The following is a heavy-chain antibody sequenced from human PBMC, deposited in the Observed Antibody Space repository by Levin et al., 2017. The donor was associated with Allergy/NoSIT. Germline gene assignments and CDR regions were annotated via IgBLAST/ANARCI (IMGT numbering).Heavy chain of an antibody. CDR1: GYTFSSYG. Sequence: ASVKVSCKASGYTFSSYGFSWVRQAPGQGLEWMGWISGYNGNTKYAQKFQGRVTMTTDTPTSTAYMELRSLRSDDTDVYYCARDTSLEWLTINYYDMDVWGKGTTVTVSS. CDR2: ISGYNGNT. J-gene: IGHJ6*03. D-gene: IGHD3-3*01. V-gene: IGHV1-18*01. CDR3: ARDTSLEWLTINYYDMDV.